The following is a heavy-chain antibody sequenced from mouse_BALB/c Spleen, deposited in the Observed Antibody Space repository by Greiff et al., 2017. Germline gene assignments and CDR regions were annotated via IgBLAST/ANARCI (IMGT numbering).Heavy chain of an antibody. CDR1: GFSLSRYS. CDR3: ARNGGSSGYYAMDY. D-gene: IGHD3-1*01. J-gene: IGHJ4*01. CDR2: IWGGGST. Sequence: VKVVESGPGLVAPSQSLSITCTVSGFSLSRYSVHWVRQPPGKGLEWLGMIWGGGSTDYNSALKSRLSISKDNSKSQVFLKMNSLQTDDTAMYYCARNGGSSGYYAMDYWGQGTSVTVSS. V-gene: IGHV2-6-4*01.